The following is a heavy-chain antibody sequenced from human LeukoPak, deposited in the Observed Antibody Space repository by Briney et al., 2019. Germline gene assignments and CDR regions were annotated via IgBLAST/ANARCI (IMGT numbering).Heavy chain of an antibody. Sequence: KESGPTLVKPTQTLTLTCTFSGFSLSTSGVGVGWIRQPPGKALEWLALTYWNDDKRYSPSLKSRLTITRDTSKNQVVLTMTNMDPVDTGTYFCAHRGDSGVLSYWGQGTLVTVSS. CDR2: TYWNDDK. D-gene: IGHD3-3*01. CDR3: AHRGDSGVLSY. V-gene: IGHV2-5*01. J-gene: IGHJ1*01. CDR1: GFSLSTSGVG.